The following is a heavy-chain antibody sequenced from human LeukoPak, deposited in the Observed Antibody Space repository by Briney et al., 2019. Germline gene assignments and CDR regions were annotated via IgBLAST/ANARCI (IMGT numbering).Heavy chain of an antibody. J-gene: IGHJ4*02. CDR3: ARGHHYYDSSAYYY. Sequence: SETLSLTCTVSGGSISSYYWSWIRQPPGKGLEWIGYIYYSGSTNYNPSLKSRVTISVDTSKNQFSLKLSSVTAADTAVYYCARGHHYYDSSAYYYWGQGTLVTVSS. D-gene: IGHD3-22*01. CDR2: IYYSGST. V-gene: IGHV4-59*01. CDR1: GGSISSYY.